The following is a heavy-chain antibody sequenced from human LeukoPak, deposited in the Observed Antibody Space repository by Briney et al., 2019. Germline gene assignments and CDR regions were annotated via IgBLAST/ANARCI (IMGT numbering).Heavy chain of an antibody. D-gene: IGHD3-3*01. CDR1: GGSFSGYY. J-gene: IGHJ6*02. CDR2: INHSGST. V-gene: IGHV4-34*01. Sequence: SETLSLTCAVYGGSFSGYYWSWIRQPPGKGLEWIGEINHSGSTNYNPSLKSRVTISVDTSKNQFSLKLSSVTAADTAAYYCARTRITIFGVVHYYYGMDVWGQGTTVTVSS. CDR3: ARTRITIFGVVHYYYGMDV.